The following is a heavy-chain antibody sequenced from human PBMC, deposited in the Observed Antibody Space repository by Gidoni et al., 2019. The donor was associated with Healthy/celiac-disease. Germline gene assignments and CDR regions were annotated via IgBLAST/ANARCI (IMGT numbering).Heavy chain of an antibody. V-gene: IGHV1-2*02. CDR2: INPNSGGT. J-gene: IGHJ6*02. D-gene: IGHD6-13*01. CDR1: GYTFSGYY. CDR3: AREVAAAGIFYYYYGMDV. Sequence: QVQLVQSGAEVKKPGASVKVSCKASGYTFSGYYMHWGRQAPGQGLEWMGWINPNSGGTNYAQKFQGRVTMTRDTSISTAYMELSRLRSDDTAVYYCAREVAAAGIFYYYYGMDVWGQGTTVTVSS.